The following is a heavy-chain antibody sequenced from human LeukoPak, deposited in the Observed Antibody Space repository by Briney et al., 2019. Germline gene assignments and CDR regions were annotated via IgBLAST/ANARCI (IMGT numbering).Heavy chain of an antibody. D-gene: IGHD3-10*01. J-gene: IGHJ4*02. CDR3: ARGGTEAGSGDY. Sequence: ASVKVSCKASGYTFTAYYIHWVRQAPGQGLEWMGRINPNSGGTDFAQKFQGRVTVTRDTSISTAYMELSRLRSDDTAIYYCARGGTEAGSGDYWGQGTLVTVSS. CDR2: INPNSGGT. V-gene: IGHV1-2*06. CDR1: GYTFTAYY.